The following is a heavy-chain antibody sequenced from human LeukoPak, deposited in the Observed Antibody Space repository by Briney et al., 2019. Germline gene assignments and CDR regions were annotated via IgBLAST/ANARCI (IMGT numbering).Heavy chain of an antibody. CDR1: GFTFSSYA. D-gene: IGHD3-22*01. CDR3: AKRPIVGYDSSDSDY. J-gene: IGHJ4*02. V-gene: IGHV3-23*01. Sequence: GGSLRLSCGASGFTFSSYALSWVRQAPGEGLEWVSHIRGSGGSTYYADSVKGRFTISRDNSKNTLYLQMNSLRAEDTAVYYCAKRPIVGYDSSDSDYWGQGTLVIVSS. CDR2: IRGSGGST.